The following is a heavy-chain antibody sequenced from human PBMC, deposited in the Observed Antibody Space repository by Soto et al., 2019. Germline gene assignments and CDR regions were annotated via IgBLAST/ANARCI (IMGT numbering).Heavy chain of an antibody. CDR2: IYYTGST. J-gene: IGHJ4*02. CDR1: GGSISSGGYY. D-gene: IGHD2-21*02. V-gene: IGHV4-30-4*08. Sequence: SETLSLTCTVSGGSISSGGYYWSWIRQHPGKGLEWIGYIYYTGSTYYHPSLKSRVTMSVDTSKNQFSLRLSSVTAADTAVYYCARVPAGGNSDYFDSWGQGTLVTVSS. CDR3: ARVPAGGNSDYFDS.